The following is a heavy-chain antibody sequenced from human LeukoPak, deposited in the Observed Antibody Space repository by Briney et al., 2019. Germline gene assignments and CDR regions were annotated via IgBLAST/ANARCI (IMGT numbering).Heavy chain of an antibody. CDR2: ISDGGTHL. Sequence: GGSLRLSCAGSGFIFRNYGMHWVRQAPGQGLEWVAVISDGGTHLYYADSVKGRFTISRDNSESTMYLQMNSLRVEDTAVYYCAKDHSSNWFDSWGQGILLTVSS. D-gene: IGHD5-18*01. CDR1: GFIFRNYG. V-gene: IGHV3-30*18. CDR3: AKDHSSNWFDS. J-gene: IGHJ5*01.